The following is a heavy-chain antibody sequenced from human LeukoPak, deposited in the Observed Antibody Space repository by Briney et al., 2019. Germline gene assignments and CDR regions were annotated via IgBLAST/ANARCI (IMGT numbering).Heavy chain of an antibody. D-gene: IGHD5-18*01. Sequence: ASVKVSCKASGYTFTSYGISWVRQAPGQGLEWMGWISAYNGNTNYAQKLQGRVTMTTDTSTSTAYMALRSLRSDDTAVYYCARVIQLWLFGRPQNGHRFDPWGQGTLVTVSS. CDR2: ISAYNGNT. J-gene: IGHJ5*02. CDR3: ARVIQLWLFGRPQNGHRFDP. CDR1: GYTFTSYG. V-gene: IGHV1-18*01.